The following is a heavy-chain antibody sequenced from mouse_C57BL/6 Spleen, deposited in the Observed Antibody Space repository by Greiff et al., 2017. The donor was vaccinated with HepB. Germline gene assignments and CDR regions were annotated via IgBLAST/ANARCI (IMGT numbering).Heavy chain of an antibody. D-gene: IGHD1-1*01. Sequence: QVQLQQSGAELVKPGASVKLSCKASGYTFTSYWMQWVKQRPGQGLEWIGEIDPSDSYTNYNQKFKGKATLTVDTSSSTAYMQLSSLTSEDSAVYYCARRPTVYYFDYWGQGTTLTVSS. CDR1: GYTFTSYW. CDR3: ARRPTVYYFDY. J-gene: IGHJ2*01. V-gene: IGHV1-50*01. CDR2: IDPSDSYT.